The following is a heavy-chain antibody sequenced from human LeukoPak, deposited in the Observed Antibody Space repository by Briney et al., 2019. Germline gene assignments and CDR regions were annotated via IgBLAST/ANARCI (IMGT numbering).Heavy chain of an antibody. CDR3: AKDELRNPPIHPGDY. D-gene: IGHD1-26*01. V-gene: IGHV3-23*01. J-gene: IGHJ4*02. CDR2: ISGSGGST. CDR1: GFTFSSYA. Sequence: HAGGSLRLSCAASGFTFSSYAMSWVRQAPGKGLEWVSAISGSGGSTYYADSVKGRFTISRDNSKNTLYLQMNSLRAEDTAVYYCAKDELRNPPIHPGDYWGQGTLVTVSS.